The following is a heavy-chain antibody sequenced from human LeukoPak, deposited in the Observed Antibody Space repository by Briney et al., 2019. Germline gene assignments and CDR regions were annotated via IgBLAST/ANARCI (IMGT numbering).Heavy chain of an antibody. Sequence: GGSLRLSCVASGFSFSSFGMSWVRQPPGKGLEWVSAISASADSTYYADSVKGRFTISRDNSKNTLYLQMNSLRPEDTAVYYCAKEFCSGINCHWTYFDCWGQGTLVTVSS. D-gene: IGHD2-15*01. CDR2: ISASADST. CDR3: AKEFCSGINCHWTYFDC. J-gene: IGHJ4*02. CDR1: GFSFSSFG. V-gene: IGHV3-23*01.